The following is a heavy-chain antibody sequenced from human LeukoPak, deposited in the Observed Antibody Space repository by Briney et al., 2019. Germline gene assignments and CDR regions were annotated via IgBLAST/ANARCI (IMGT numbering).Heavy chain of an antibody. Sequence: GSLRPPCAASGFTFSSYSMNWVRQAPGKGLEWVSYISSRSSTIHYADSVKGRFTISRDNAKNSLYLQMNSLRAEDTAVYYCARGGYCSGGSCYVTYYFDYWGQGTLVTVSS. CDR2: ISSRSSTI. V-gene: IGHV3-48*01. J-gene: IGHJ4*02. D-gene: IGHD2-15*01. CDR3: ARGGYCSGGSCYVTYYFDY. CDR1: GFTFSSYS.